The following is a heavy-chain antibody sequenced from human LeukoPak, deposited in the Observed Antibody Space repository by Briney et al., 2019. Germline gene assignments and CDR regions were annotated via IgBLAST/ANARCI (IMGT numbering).Heavy chain of an antibody. D-gene: IGHD1-14*01. CDR3: ARGEPGPDY. CDR2: ISSSSSTI. V-gene: IGHV3-48*01. J-gene: IGHJ4*02. Sequence: GGSLRLSCAASGFTFSSYSMNWVRQALGKGLEWVSYISSSSSTIYYADSVKGRFTISRDNAKSSLYLQMNSLRAEDTAVYYCARGEPGPDYWGQGTLVTVSS. CDR1: GFTFSSYS.